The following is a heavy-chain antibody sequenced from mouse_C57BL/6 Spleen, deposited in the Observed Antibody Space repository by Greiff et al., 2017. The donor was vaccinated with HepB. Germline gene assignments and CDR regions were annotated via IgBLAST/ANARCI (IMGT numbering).Heavy chain of an antibody. Sequence: EVQLQQSGPELVKPGASVKISCKASGYTFTDYYMNWVKQSHGKSLEWIGDINPNNGGTSYNQKFKGKATLTVDKSSSTAYMELRSLTSEDSAVYYCARLGDYDGDWYFDVWGTGTTVTVSS. J-gene: IGHJ1*03. D-gene: IGHD2-4*01. CDR1: GYTFTDYY. CDR2: INPNNGGT. CDR3: ARLGDYDGDWYFDV. V-gene: IGHV1-26*01.